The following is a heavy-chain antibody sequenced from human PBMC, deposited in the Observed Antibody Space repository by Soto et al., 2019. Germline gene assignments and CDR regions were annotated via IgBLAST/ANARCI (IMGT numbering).Heavy chain of an antibody. J-gene: IGHJ4*02. CDR3: AYRPSLDWGHFDS. D-gene: IGHD7-27*01. CDR2: IYWDDDK. CDR1: GFSLSTTGVG. V-gene: IGHV2-5*02. Sequence: QITLKESGPTLVKPTQTLTLTCTFSGFSLSTTGVGVGWIRQPPGKALECLALIYWDDDKRYSPSLTNRLTITKDTSKNQVVLTMTNIPPVDTGTYFCAYRPSLDWGHFDSWGQGTLVTVSS.